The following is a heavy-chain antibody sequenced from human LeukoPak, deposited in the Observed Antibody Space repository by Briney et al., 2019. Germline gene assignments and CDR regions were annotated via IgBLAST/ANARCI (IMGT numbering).Heavy chain of an antibody. CDR1: GFTFSSYA. CDR3: AKRVSYYYYMDV. Sequence: GGSLRLSCAASGFTFSSYAMSWVRQAPGKGLEWVSAISGSGGSTYYADSVKGRFTISRDNSKNTLYLQMNSLRAEDTVVYYCAKRVSYYYYMDVWGKGTTVTVSS. V-gene: IGHV3-23*01. J-gene: IGHJ6*03. CDR2: ISGSGGST.